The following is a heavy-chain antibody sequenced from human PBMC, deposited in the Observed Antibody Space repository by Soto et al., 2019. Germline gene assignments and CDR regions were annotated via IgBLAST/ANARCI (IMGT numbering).Heavy chain of an antibody. D-gene: IGHD3-22*01. CDR3: ASTSPKQDYYDSTGYI. V-gene: IGHV4-39*01. J-gene: IGHJ4*02. Sequence: PSETLSLTCTFSGVSISSSIYYLGWIRPPPGKGLEWIGSIYYSGSTYYNPSLKSRVTISVDTSKNQFSLKLSSVTAADTAVYYCASTSPKQDYYDSTGYIWCQGTLVTVSS. CDR2: IYYSGST. CDR1: GVSISSSIYY.